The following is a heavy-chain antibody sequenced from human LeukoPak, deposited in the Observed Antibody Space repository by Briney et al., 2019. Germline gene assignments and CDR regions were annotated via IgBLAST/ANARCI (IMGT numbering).Heavy chain of an antibody. CDR3: ARHRRRLVVVVAATRGYFDY. Sequence: SETLSLTCAVYGGSFSGYYWSWIRQPPGKGLEWIGEINHSGSTNYNPSLKSRVTISVDTSKNQFSLKLSSVTAADTAVYYCARHRRRLVVVVAATRGYFDYWGQGTLATVSS. V-gene: IGHV4-34*01. CDR2: INHSGST. D-gene: IGHD2-15*01. CDR1: GGSFSGYY. J-gene: IGHJ4*02.